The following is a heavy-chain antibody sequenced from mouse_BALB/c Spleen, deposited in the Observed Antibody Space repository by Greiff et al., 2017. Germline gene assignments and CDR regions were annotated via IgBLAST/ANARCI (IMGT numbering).Heavy chain of an antibody. CDR2: INPSTGYT. J-gene: IGHJ4*01. D-gene: IGHD2-12*01. CDR1: GYTFTSYW. Sequence: VQLQQSGAELAKPGASVKMSCKASGYTFTSYWMHWVKQRPGQGLEWIGYINPSTGYTEYNQKFKDKATLTADKSSSTAYMQLSSLTSEDSAVYYCARGYSAMDYWGQGTSVTVSS. V-gene: IGHV1-7*01. CDR3: ARGYSAMDY.